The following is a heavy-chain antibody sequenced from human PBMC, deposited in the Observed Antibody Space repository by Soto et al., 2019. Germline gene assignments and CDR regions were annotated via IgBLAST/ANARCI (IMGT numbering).Heavy chain of an antibody. CDR3: ARVSSSSSFGMDV. CDR2: IYQTGST. CDR1: CGSISTINW. V-gene: IGHV4-4*02. Sequence: SETLSLTCAVSCGSISTINWWTWVRQPPGKGLDWIGEIYQTGSTSYNPSLESRVTISIDKSKNQFSLKLRSVTAADTAVYYCARVSSSSSFGMDVWGQGPTVTVSS. D-gene: IGHD6-6*01. J-gene: IGHJ6*02.